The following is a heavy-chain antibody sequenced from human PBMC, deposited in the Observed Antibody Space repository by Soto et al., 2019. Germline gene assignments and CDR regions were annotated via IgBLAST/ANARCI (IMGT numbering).Heavy chain of an antibody. CDR3: ARDLSEPWYSSSWHPSYYFDY. D-gene: IGHD6-13*01. J-gene: IGHJ4*02. CDR1: GFTFSSYG. CDR2: IWYDGSNK. Sequence: GGSLRLSCAASGFTFSSYGMHWVRQAPGKGLEWVAVIWYDGSNKYYADSVKGRFTISRDNSKNTLYLQMNSLRAEDTAVYYCARDLSEPWYSSSWHPSYYFDYWGQGTLVTVSS. V-gene: IGHV3-33*01.